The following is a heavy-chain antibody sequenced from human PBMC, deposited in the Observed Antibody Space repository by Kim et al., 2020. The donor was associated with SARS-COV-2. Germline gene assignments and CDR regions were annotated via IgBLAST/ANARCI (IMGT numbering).Heavy chain of an antibody. CDR1: GGSFSGYY. CDR2: INHSGST. V-gene: IGHV4-34*01. CDR3: ARAFWGDYERFDY. Sequence: SETLSLTCAVYGGSFSGYYWSWIRQPPGKGLEWIGEINHSGSTNYNPSLKSRVTISVDTSKNQFSLKLSSVTAADTAVYYCARAFWGDYERFDYWGQGTLVTVSS. J-gene: IGHJ4*02. D-gene: IGHD3-16*01.